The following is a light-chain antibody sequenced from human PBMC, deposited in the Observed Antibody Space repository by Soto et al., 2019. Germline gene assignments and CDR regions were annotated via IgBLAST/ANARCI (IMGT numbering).Light chain of an antibody. CDR1: QGINNW. J-gene: IGKJ4*01. V-gene: IGKV1-12*01. Sequence: DIQMTQSPSSVSASVGDRVTITCRASQGINNWLAWYQQKPGKAPELLIYAVSYLQSGVPSRFSGRGSGTDFTLTISSLQPEDFATYFCKQSSDFSLTVGGGTKVDIX. CDR2: AVS. CDR3: KQSSDFSLT.